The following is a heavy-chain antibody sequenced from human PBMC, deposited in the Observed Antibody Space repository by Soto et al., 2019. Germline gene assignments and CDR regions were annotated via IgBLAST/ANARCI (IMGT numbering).Heavy chain of an antibody. D-gene: IGHD6-13*01. V-gene: IGHV3-64D*06. CDR3: VKATGYSSSWYDY. Sequence: SLRLSCSASGFTFSSYAMHWVRQAPGKGLEYVSAISSNGGSTYYADSVKGRFTISRDNSKNTLYLQMSSLRAEDTAVYYCVKATGYSSSWYDYWGQGTLVTVSS. CDR1: GFTFSSYA. J-gene: IGHJ4*02. CDR2: ISSNGGST.